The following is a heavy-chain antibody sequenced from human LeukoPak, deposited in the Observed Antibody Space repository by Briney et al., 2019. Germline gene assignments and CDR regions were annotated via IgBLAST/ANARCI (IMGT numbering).Heavy chain of an antibody. CDR2: INHSGST. J-gene: IGHJ4*02. V-gene: IGHV4-34*01. CDR3: ATPGAAEKLVY. CDR1: GGSFSGYY. D-gene: IGHD6-13*01. Sequence: SETLSLTCAVYGGSFSGYYWSWIRQPPGKGLEWIGEINHSGSTNYNPSLKSRVTISVDTSKNPFSLKVSYVTAAETAVYYCATPGAAEKLVYWGQGTLVTVSS.